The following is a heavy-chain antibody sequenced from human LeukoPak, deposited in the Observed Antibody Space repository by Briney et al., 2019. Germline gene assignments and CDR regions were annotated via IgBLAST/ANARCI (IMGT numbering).Heavy chain of an antibody. J-gene: IGHJ4*02. CDR2: IIPIFGTA. D-gene: IGHD1-26*01. V-gene: IGHV1-69*13. CDR3: ARPVVGATTGAFDY. Sequence: SVKVSCKASGYTFTSYDINWVRQATGQGLEWMGGIIPIFGTANYAQKFQGRVTITADESTSTAYMELSSLRSEDTAVYYCARPVVGATTGAFDYWGQGTLVTVSS. CDR1: GYTFTSYD.